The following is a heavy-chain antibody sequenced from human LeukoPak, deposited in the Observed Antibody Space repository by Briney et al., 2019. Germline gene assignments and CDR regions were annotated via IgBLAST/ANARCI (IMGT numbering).Heavy chain of an antibody. CDR3: ARDSSRGYTYAFDY. J-gene: IGHJ4*02. CDR1: GYTFTDYY. V-gene: IGHV1-2*02. Sequence: ASVKVSCKASGYTFTDYYIHWVRQAPGQGLEWMGWISPNSGGSNYAQKFQGRVTMTRDTSINTAYMELSRLRSDDAAVYFCARDSSRGYTYAFDYWGREPWSPSPQ. CDR2: ISPNSGGS. D-gene: IGHD5-18*01.